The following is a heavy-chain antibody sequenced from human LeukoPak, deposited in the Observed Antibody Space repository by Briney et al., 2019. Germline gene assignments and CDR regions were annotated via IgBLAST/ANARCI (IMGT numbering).Heavy chain of an antibody. Sequence: SQTLSLTCTVSGGSISSGSYYWSWIRQPAGKGLEWIGYIYYSGRNNYNPSLKSRVTISVDTSKNQFSLKLSSVTAADTAVYYCARAGRGYNYGFVPSEVDYYYYYLDVWGKGTTVTVSS. D-gene: IGHD5-18*01. CDR2: IYYSGRN. CDR1: GGSISSGSYY. J-gene: IGHJ6*03. V-gene: IGHV4-61*10. CDR3: ARAGRGYNYGFVPSEVDYYYYYLDV.